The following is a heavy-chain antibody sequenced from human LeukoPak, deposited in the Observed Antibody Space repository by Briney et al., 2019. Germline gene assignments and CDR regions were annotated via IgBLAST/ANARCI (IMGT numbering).Heavy chain of an antibody. D-gene: IGHD3-22*01. V-gene: IGHV3-53*01. J-gene: IGHJ4*02. CDR3: ARGVSSGSNVDPFDS. CDR1: GFSVSSNH. CDR2: MYSGGAT. Sequence: GSLRLSCAASGFSVSSNHMSWVRQAPGKGLEWGSVMYSGGATHYGNSGQGRFTISRDNSKNTLYLQMNSLRAEDTAIYYCARGVSSGSNVDPFDSWGQGTPVIVSS.